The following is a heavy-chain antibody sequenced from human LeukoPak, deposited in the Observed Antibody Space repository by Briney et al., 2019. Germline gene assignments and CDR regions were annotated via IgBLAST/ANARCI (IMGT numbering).Heavy chain of an antibody. CDR2: ISAYNGNT. J-gene: IGHJ4*02. Sequence: GSVKVSCKASGYTFTSNGISWVRQAPGQGLEWMGWISAYNGNTNYAQKLQGRVTMTTDTSTSTAYMELRSLRSDDTAVYYCARRGEYCSSTSCPGNFDYWGQGTLVTVSS. D-gene: IGHD2-2*01. V-gene: IGHV1-18*01. CDR1: GYTFTSNG. CDR3: ARRGEYCSSTSCPGNFDY.